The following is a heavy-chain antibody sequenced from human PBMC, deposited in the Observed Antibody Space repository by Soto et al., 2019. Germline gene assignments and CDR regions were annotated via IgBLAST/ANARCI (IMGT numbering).Heavy chain of an antibody. Sequence: EVQLVESGGGLVQPGGSLRLSCAASGFTFSSYWMHWVRQNPGKGLVWVSRVNGDGSRTSYADSVKGRFTISRDNAKNTLYLQMNSLRADDTAVYYGARVGYGDYHFDYWGQGALVTVSS. CDR3: ARVGYGDYHFDY. D-gene: IGHD4-17*01. V-gene: IGHV3-74*01. CDR1: GFTFSSYW. CDR2: VNGDGSRT. J-gene: IGHJ4*02.